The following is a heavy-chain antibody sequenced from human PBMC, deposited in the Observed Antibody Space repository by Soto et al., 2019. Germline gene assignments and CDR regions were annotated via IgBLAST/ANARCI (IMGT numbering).Heavy chain of an antibody. D-gene: IGHD2-8*02. Sequence: HEHLVQSGAEVKRPGASLKVSCKASGYRFTGYYIHWVRQAPGQGLEWMGWINPDSGATNYAQNFQGRVTLTSDTSISTASMDLTSLTSDDTAVYYCARGDYGTGGYPFPYFDYWGQGTLVIVSS. CDR3: ARGDYGTGGYPFPYFDY. V-gene: IGHV1-2*02. CDR1: GYRFTGYY. J-gene: IGHJ4*02. CDR2: INPDSGAT.